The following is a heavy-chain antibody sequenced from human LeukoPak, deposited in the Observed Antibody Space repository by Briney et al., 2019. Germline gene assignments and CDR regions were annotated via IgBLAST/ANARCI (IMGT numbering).Heavy chain of an antibody. V-gene: IGHV3-30-3*01. CDR1: GFTSSSYA. D-gene: IGHD1-26*01. CDR2: ISYDGSNK. Sequence: PGGSLRLSCAASGFTSSSYAMHWVRQAPGKGLEWVAVISYDGSNKYYADSVKGRFTISRDNSKNTLYLQMNSLRAEDTAVYYCAREGAEQAFGIWGQGTMVTVSS. CDR3: AREGAEQAFGI. J-gene: IGHJ3*02.